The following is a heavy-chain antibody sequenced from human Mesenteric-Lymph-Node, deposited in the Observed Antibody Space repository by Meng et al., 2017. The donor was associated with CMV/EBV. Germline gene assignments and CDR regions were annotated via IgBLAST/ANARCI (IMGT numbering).Heavy chain of an antibody. D-gene: IGHD3-9*01. CDR2: ISSSSSYT. J-gene: IGHJ4*02. V-gene: IGHV3-11*06. CDR3: ARMYYDILTGQSRFLDY. Sequence: QVQLVESGGXXVKPGGSVXLSCAASGFTFSDYYMSWIRQAPGKGLEWVSYISSSSSYTNYADSVKGRFTISRDNAKNSLYLQMNSLRAEDTAVYYCARMYYDILTGQSRFLDYWGQGTLVNVSS. CDR1: GFTFSDYY.